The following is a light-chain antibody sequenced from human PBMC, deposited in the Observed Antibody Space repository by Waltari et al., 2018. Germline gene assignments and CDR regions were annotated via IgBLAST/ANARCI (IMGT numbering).Light chain of an antibody. J-gene: IGLJ3*02. CDR2: DVS. V-gene: IGLV2-14*01. CDR3: SSYTSSSTLAV. Sequence: QSALTQPASVSGSPGQSITISCTGTSSDVGGYNYVPWYQQHPGKTPKVMIYDVSNRPSGVSNRFSGSKSGNTASLTISGLQGEDEADYYCSSYTSSSTLAVFGGGTKLTVL. CDR1: SSDVGGYNY.